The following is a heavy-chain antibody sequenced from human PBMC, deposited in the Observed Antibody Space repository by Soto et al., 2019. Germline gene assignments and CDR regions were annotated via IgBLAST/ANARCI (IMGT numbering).Heavy chain of an antibody. D-gene: IGHD1-1*01. J-gene: IGHJ6*02. Sequence: QVQLVQSGAEVKKPGASVTVSCKASGYIFVNYGIAWVRQAPGQGLEWMGWVSPYTGNTHSATKVQCRLTMTTDTATRTAYMDLGRLTADDTAVYYCVMGDNYGTTTPQDVWGQGTTVTVSS. V-gene: IGHV1-18*01. CDR3: VMGDNYGTTTPQDV. CDR2: VSPYTGNT. CDR1: GYIFVNYG.